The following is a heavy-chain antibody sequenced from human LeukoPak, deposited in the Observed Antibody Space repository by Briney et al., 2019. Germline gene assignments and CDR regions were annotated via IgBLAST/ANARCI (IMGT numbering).Heavy chain of an antibody. V-gene: IGHV4-34*01. D-gene: IGHD5-18*01. CDR2: INHSGST. J-gene: IGHJ4*02. Sequence: PSETLSLTCAVYGGSFSGYYWSWIRQPPGKGLEWIGEINHSGSTNYNPSLKSRVTISVDTSKNRFSLKLSSVTTADTAVYYCARRRLWLRFDYWGQGTLVTVSS. CDR1: GGSFSGYY. CDR3: ARRRLWLRFDY.